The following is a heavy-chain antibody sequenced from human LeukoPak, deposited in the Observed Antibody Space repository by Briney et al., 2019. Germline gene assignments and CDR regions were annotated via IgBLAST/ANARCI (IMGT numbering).Heavy chain of an antibody. CDR3: ARQGDSSGYHLPFDY. J-gene: IGHJ4*02. V-gene: IGHV5-51*01. Sequence: GESLQISCKGSGYSFTSYWIGWVRQLPGKGLEWMGIIYPGDSDTRYSPSFQGQVTISADKSISTAYLQWSSLKASDTAMYYCARQGDSSGYHLPFDYWGQGTLVTVSS. CDR2: IYPGDSDT. CDR1: GYSFTSYW. D-gene: IGHD3-22*01.